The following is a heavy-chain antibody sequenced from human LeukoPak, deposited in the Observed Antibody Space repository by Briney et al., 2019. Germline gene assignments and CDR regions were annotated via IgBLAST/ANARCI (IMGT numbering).Heavy chain of an antibody. J-gene: IGHJ6*03. CDR3: ARGLPPSDYYMDV. D-gene: IGHD5-18*01. V-gene: IGHV3-30-3*01. CDR2: ISYDGSNK. CDR1: GFTFSSYA. Sequence: PGGSLRLSCAASGFTFSSYAMSWVRQAPGKGLEWVAVISYDGSNKYYADSVKGRFTISRDNSKNTLYLQMNSLRAEDTAVYYCARGLPPSDYYMDVWGKGTTVTVSS.